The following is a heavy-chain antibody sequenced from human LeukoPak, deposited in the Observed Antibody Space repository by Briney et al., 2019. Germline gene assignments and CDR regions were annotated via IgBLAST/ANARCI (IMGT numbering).Heavy chain of an antibody. CDR2: INDNGGRT. Sequence: GGSLRLSCAGSGFTFSSYAMSWVRKAPGKGLEYVSGINDNGGRTHYGDSVKGRFSISRDNSKNTLHLQMSTLRAEDTALYYCVKDVGGSYAFDYWGQGILVTVAS. CDR1: GFTFSSYA. CDR3: VKDVGGSYAFDY. V-gene: IGHV3-64D*09. J-gene: IGHJ4*02. D-gene: IGHD1-26*01.